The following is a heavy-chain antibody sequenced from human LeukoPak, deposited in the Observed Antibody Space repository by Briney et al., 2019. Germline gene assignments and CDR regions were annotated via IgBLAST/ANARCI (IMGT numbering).Heavy chain of an antibody. Sequence: GGSLRLSCAASGFSVNNNYMSWVCQAPGKGLEGVAVLYSGGNTYYADSVQGRFTISRDNSKNTLYLQMNSLRAEDTAVYYCARETGLGELFPYCLDVWGRGTTVTVSS. CDR1: GFSVNNNY. V-gene: IGHV3-53*01. D-gene: IGHD3-10*01. CDR2: LYSGGNT. J-gene: IGHJ6*02. CDR3: ARETGLGELFPYCLDV.